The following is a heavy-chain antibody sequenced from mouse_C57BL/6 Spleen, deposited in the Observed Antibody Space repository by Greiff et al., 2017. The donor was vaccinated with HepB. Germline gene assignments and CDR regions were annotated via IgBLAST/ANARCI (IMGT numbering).Heavy chain of an antibody. D-gene: IGHD2-2*01. CDR2: IDPETGGT. J-gene: IGHJ3*01. CDR1: GYTFTDYE. V-gene: IGHV1-15*01. Sequence: VQLQQSGAELVRPGASVTLYCKASGYTFTDYEMHWVKQTPVHGLEWIGAIDPETGGTAYNQKFKGKAILTADKSSSTAYMELRSLTSEDSAVYYCTRGAGYPFAYWGQGTLVTVSA. CDR3: TRGAGYPFAY.